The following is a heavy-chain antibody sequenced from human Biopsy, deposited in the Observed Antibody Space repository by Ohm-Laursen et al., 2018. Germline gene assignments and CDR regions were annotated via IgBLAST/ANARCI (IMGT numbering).Heavy chain of an antibody. J-gene: IGHJ2*01. D-gene: IGHD2-15*01. CDR2: ISDIGSST. CDR3: AKDQPDLAVVVAAHWYFDL. V-gene: IGHV3-23*01. CDR1: GFTFSNYA. Sequence: GSLRLSCTASGFTFSNYAMTWVRQAPGKGLEWVSAISDIGSSTFCSDSVKGRFTISRDNSKKTLYLQMNSLRAEDTAIYYCAKDQPDLAVVVAAHWYFDLWGRGTLVTVSS.